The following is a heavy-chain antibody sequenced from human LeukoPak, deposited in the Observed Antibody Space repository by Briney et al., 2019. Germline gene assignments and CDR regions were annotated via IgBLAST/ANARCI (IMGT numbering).Heavy chain of an antibody. V-gene: IGHV1-58*02. Sequence: SVKVSCKASGFTFTSSAIQWVRQARGQRLEWIGWIVVGSGNTNYAQKFQERVTITRDMSTSTAYMELSSLRSEDTAVYYCAAEGNYYDSSGYYTIDDAFDIWGQGTVVTVSS. CDR1: GFTFTSSA. D-gene: IGHD3-22*01. CDR2: IVVGSGNT. J-gene: IGHJ3*02. CDR3: AAEGNYYDSSGYYTIDDAFDI.